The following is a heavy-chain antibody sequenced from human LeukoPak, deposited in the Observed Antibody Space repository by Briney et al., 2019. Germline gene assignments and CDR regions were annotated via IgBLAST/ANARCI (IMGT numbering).Heavy chain of an antibody. CDR2: IKQDGSET. V-gene: IGHV3-7*01. Sequence: GGSLRLSCVASGLTFSNFWMTWLRQAPGKGLEWVANIKQDGSETYYLDSVRGRFTISRDNAKNSMYLQMSSLRAEDTAVYYCVGCSGGTCSDFDYWGQGTLVTVSS. J-gene: IGHJ4*02. CDR1: GLTFSNFW. D-gene: IGHD2-15*01. CDR3: VGCSGGTCSDFDY.